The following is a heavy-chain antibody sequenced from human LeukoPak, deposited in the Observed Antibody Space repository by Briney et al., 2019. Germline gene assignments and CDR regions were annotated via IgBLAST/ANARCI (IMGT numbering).Heavy chain of an antibody. J-gene: IGHJ3*02. V-gene: IGHV1-69*06. CDR3: ARELGYYFDSSGSYDAFDI. D-gene: IGHD3-22*01. CDR1: GGTFRNYA. Sequence: GSSVKVSCKASGGTFRNYAITWVRQAPGQGLEWMGGIIPIFGTANYAQKFQGRVTITADKSTSTAYMELSSLRSEDTAVYYCARELGYYFDSSGSYDAFDIWGQGTMVTVSS. CDR2: IIPIFGTA.